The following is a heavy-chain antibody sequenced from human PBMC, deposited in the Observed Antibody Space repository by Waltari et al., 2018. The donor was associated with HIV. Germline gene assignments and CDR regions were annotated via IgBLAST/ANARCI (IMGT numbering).Heavy chain of an antibody. CDR3: TTGGYPTEAFDV. D-gene: IGHD5-12*01. V-gene: IGHV3-15*01. CDR2: IKSKRDGGAT. CDR1: QITFEDVW. Sequence: EVQVVESGGGLVKPGGPLRVSCASFQITFEDVWMTWVRQAPGRGRKWVGRIKSKRDGGATDYAAAVKGRFIISRDDSQNTLYLQMSGLRTEDTAMYYCTTGGYPTEAFDVWGQGTMVTVSP. J-gene: IGHJ3*01.